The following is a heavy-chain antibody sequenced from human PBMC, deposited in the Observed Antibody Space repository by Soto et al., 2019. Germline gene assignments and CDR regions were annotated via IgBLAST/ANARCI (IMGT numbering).Heavy chain of an antibody. D-gene: IGHD2-2*01. CDR1: GYSLTSYW. CDR2: IYPGDSDT. CDR3: ARRVLGYCSSTSCRDAFDI. J-gene: IGHJ3*02. Sequence: PGESLKISCKGSGYSLTSYWIGWVRQMPGKGLEWMGIIYPGDSDTRYSPSFQGQVTISADKSISTAYLQWSSLKASDTAMYYCARRVLGYCSSTSCRDAFDIWGQGTMVTVSS. V-gene: IGHV5-51*01.